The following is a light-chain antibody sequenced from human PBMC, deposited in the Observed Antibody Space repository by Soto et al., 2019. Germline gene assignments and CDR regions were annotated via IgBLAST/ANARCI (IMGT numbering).Light chain of an antibody. CDR1: QSATSNY. V-gene: IGKV3-20*01. Sequence: EIVLTQSPGTLSLSPGERATLSCRASQSATSNYLAWYQQKPGQAPRLLIYGASSRATGIPDRFSGSGSGTDFTLTISRLEPEDFAMYYGHQYGSSPLTCGGGTKVEIK. J-gene: IGKJ4*01. CDR3: HQYGSSPLT. CDR2: GAS.